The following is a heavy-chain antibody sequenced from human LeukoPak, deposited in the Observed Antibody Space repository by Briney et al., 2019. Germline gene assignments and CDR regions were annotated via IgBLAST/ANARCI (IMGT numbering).Heavy chain of an antibody. J-gene: IGHJ5*02. Sequence: PSETLSLTCTVSGGSISSSSYYWGWIRQPPGKGLEWIGSIYYSGSTYYNPSLKSRVTISVDTSKNQFSLKPSSVTAADTAVYYCARRYLRGLLWFGELNWFDPWGQGTLVTVSS. CDR2: IYYSGST. CDR1: GGSISSSSYY. D-gene: IGHD3-10*01. V-gene: IGHV4-39*01. CDR3: ARRYLRGLLWFGELNWFDP.